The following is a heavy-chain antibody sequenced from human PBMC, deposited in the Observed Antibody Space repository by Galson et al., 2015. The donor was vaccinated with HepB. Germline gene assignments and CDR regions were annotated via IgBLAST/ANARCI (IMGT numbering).Heavy chain of an antibody. Sequence: SLRLSCAASGFTFSTYSINWVRQAPGKGLEWVSSISSSSGYVYYADSVKGRFTISRDNAKNSLYLQMNSLRAEDTAVYYCARVPAASGYYYYYYYMDVWGKGTTVTVSS. CDR3: ARVPAASGYYYYYYYMDV. J-gene: IGHJ6*03. V-gene: IGHV3-21*01. CDR1: GFTFSTYS. D-gene: IGHD2-2*01. CDR2: ISSSSGYV.